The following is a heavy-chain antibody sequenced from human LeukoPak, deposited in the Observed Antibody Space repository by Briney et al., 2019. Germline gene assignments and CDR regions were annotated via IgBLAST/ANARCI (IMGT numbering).Heavy chain of an antibody. D-gene: IGHD3-10*01. J-gene: IGHJ4*02. V-gene: IGHV1-69*04. CDR2: IIPILGIA. Sequence: SVKVSCKASGGTFSIYAISWVRQAPGQGLEWMGRIIPILGIANYAQKFQGRVTITADKSTSTAYMELSSLRSEDTAVYYCARDPDYYGSGSYYRDFDYWGQGTLVTVSS. CDR3: ARDPDYYGSGSYYRDFDY. CDR1: GGTFSIYA.